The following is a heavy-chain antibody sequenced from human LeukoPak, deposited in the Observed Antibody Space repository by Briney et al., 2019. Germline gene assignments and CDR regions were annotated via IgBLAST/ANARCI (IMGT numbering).Heavy chain of an antibody. Sequence: GGSLRLSCAASGFTFSDYYMSWIRQAPGKGLEWVANIKQDGSEKYYVDSVKGRFTISRDNAKNSLYLQMNSLRAEDTAVYYCARTYYYDSGGYYAWGQGTLVTVSS. CDR2: IKQDGSEK. V-gene: IGHV3-7*01. J-gene: IGHJ4*02. D-gene: IGHD3-22*01. CDR1: GFTFSDYY. CDR3: ARTYYYDSGGYYA.